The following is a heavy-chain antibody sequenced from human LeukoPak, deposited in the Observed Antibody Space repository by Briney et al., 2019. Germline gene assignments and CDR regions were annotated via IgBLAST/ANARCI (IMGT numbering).Heavy chain of an antibody. D-gene: IGHD3-10*01. CDR1: GGSFSGYY. J-gene: IGHJ4*02. V-gene: IGHV4-34*01. CDR3: ARGLIQGPLRITMVRGVPYYFDY. CDR2: INHSGST. Sequence: SETLSLTCAVYGGSFSGYYWSWSRQPPGKGLEWMGEINHSGSTNYNPSLKSRVTISVDTSKNQFSLQLSSVTAADPAVHYCARGLIQGPLRITMVRGVPYYFDYWGQGTLVTVSS.